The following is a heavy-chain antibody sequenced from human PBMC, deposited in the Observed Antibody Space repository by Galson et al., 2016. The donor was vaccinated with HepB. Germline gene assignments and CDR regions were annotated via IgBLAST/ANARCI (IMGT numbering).Heavy chain of an antibody. Sequence: SLRLSCAASRFTFTTYSMHWVHQAPGKGLEWVAVISSDGSKKYYADSVKGRFTISRDNSKNTLYVQMNSLRAEDTAVYYCAGGSGSQYFYYFDYWGQGTLVTVSS. J-gene: IGHJ4*02. CDR3: AGGSGSQYFYYFDY. CDR1: RFTFTTYS. D-gene: IGHD1-26*01. CDR2: ISSDGSKK. V-gene: IGHV3-30*04.